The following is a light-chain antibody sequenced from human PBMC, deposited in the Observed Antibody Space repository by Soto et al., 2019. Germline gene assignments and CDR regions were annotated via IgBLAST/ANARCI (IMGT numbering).Light chain of an antibody. Sequence: EFVLTQSPGTLSLSPGERATLSCRASQSVRSNYLAWYQQRPGQAPRLLIYDASSRATGVPDRFSGSGSGTDFTLTISRLEPEDFAVYYCHQYGGSPGTLGQGTKVDIK. CDR3: HQYGGSPGT. V-gene: IGKV3-20*01. CDR1: QSVRSNY. J-gene: IGKJ1*01. CDR2: DAS.